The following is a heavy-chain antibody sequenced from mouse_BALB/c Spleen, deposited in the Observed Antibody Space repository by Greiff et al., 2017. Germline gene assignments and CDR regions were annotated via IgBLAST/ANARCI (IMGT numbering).Heavy chain of an antibody. CDR1: GFTFSSYA. CDR2: ISSGGST. Sequence: EVQLVESGGGLVKRGGSLKLSCAASGFTFSSYAMSWVRQTPEKRLEWVASISSGGSTYYPDSVKGRFTISRDNARNILYLQMSSLRSEDTAMYYCARGGWDVGYYAMDYWGQGTSVTVSS. D-gene: IGHD4-1*01. J-gene: IGHJ4*01. V-gene: IGHV5-6-5*01. CDR3: ARGGWDVGYYAMDY.